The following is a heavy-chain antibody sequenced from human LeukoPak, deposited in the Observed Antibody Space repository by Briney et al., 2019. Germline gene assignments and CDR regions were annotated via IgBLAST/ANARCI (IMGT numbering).Heavy chain of an antibody. J-gene: IGHJ4*02. D-gene: IGHD1-1*01. CDR1: GGSVSSGSYY. CDR2: IYYSGST. V-gene: IGHV4-61*01. CDR3: ARDGIENYFDY. Sequence: PSETLSLTCTVSGGSVSSGSYYWSWIRQPPGKGLEWIGYIYYSGSTNYNPSLKSRVTISVDTSKNQFSLKLSSVTAADTVVYYCARDGIENYFDYWGQGTLVTVSS.